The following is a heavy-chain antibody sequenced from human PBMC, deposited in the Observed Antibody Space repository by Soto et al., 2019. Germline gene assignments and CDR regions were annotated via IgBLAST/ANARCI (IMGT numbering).Heavy chain of an antibody. CDR2: IYHSGST. Sequence: SETLSLTCAVSGGSISSSNWWSWVRQPPGKGLEWIGEIYHSGSTNYNPSLKSRVTISVDKSKNQFSLKLSSVTAADTAVYYCARDTADMDGYQTGYFYFWGQGTLVPV. CDR3: ARDTADMDGYQTGYFYF. D-gene: IGHD5-12*01. V-gene: IGHV4-4*02. J-gene: IGHJ4*02. CDR1: GGSISSSNW.